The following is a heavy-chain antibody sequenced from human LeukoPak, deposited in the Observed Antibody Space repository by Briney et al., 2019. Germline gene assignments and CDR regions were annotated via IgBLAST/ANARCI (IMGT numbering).Heavy chain of an antibody. J-gene: IGHJ4*02. Sequence: GGSLRLSCAASGFTFSSYQMNWVRQAPGKGLVWVSRISGDGTTTTYADSVKGRFTISRDNAKNTLFLQMNSLRVDDTAVYYCTRVRSSSWYDYWGQGALVTVSS. CDR1: GFTFSSYQ. CDR3: TRVRSSSWYDY. CDR2: ISGDGTTT. V-gene: IGHV3-74*01. D-gene: IGHD6-13*01.